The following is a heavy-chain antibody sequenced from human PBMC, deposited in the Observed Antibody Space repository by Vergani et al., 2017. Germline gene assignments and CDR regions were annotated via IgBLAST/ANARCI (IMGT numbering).Heavy chain of an antibody. V-gene: IGHV3-48*03. CDR1: GFTFSSYE. CDR2: ISSSGSTI. CDR3: ARAVGLAAAGDY. Sequence: EVQLVESGGGLVQPGGSLRLSCAASGFTFSSYEMNWVRQAPGKGLEWGSYISSSGSTIYYADSVKGRFTISRDNAKNSLYLQMNSLRAEDTAVYYCARAVGLAAAGDYWGQGTLVTVSS. D-gene: IGHD6-13*01. J-gene: IGHJ4*02.